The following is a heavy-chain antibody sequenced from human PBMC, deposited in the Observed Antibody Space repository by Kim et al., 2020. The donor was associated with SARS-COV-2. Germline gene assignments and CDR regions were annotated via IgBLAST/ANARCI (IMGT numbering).Heavy chain of an antibody. D-gene: IGHD2-2*01. V-gene: IGHV6-1*01. CDR1: GDSVSSDSAT. CDR2: TYYRSKWYN. J-gene: IGHJ6*02. CDR3: ARQYCSSGSCYGAHYYYGLDV. Sequence: SQTLSLTCAISGDSVSSDSATWNWIRQSPSGGLEWLGRTYYRSKWYNDYAVSVKSRITINPDTSKNQFSLQMNSVTPEDTALYYCARQYCSSGSCYGAHYYYGLDVWGQGTTVTVSS.